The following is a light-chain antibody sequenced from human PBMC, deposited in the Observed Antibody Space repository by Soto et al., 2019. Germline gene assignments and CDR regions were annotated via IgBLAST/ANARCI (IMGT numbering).Light chain of an antibody. Sequence: QSALNKPASVNGAHGEAISITCTGNSSDVGGCNYVSWYQQHPGKAPKRLIYDVTNRPSGVSNRFSGSKSGNTASLTITELQAEDQADYYCSSYTSSGTLYVFGTGTKVTVL. CDR1: SSDVGGCNY. V-gene: IGLV2-14*01. J-gene: IGLJ1*01. CDR3: SSYTSSGTLYV. CDR2: DVT.